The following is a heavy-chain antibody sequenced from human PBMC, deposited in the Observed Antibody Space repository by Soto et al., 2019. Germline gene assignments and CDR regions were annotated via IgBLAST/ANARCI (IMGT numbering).Heavy chain of an antibody. D-gene: IGHD4-17*01. J-gene: IGHJ4*02. CDR1: GGSISSYY. CDR2: IYYSGST. V-gene: IGHV4-59*08. CDR3: ARRYGPGFDY. Sequence: SETLSLTCTVSGGSISSYYWGLIRQPPGKGLEWIGYIYYSGSTNYNPSLKSRVTISVDTSKNQFSLKLSSVTAADTAVYYCARRYGPGFDYWGQGTLVTVSS.